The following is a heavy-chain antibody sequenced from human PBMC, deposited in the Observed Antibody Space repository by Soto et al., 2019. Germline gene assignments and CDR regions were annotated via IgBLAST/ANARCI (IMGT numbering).Heavy chain of an antibody. CDR1: GYGFTTYG. D-gene: IGHD1-1*01. CDR3: ARGRYADY. Sequence: QIHLVQSGAEVKKPGASVKVSCKGSGYGFTTYGITWVRQAPGQGLEWMAWISAHNGNTNYAQKLQGRVTVTRDTSTSTAYMELRSLTSDDTAVYYCARGRYADYWGQGALVTVSS. J-gene: IGHJ4*02. V-gene: IGHV1-18*01. CDR2: ISAHNGNT.